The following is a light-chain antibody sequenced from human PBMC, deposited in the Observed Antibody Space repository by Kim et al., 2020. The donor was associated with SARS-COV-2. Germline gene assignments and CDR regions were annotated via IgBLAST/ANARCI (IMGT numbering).Light chain of an antibody. CDR3: QLWDSSSDQVV. CDR2: YDS. J-gene: IGLJ2*01. V-gene: IGLV3-21*01. Sequence: AQGQTARITCVEDNIGIKSVHWYQQRPGQAPVLLISYDSDRPSGIPERFSGSNSGNTATLTINRVEAGDEADYYCQLWDSSSDQVVFGGGTQLTVL. CDR1: NIGIKS.